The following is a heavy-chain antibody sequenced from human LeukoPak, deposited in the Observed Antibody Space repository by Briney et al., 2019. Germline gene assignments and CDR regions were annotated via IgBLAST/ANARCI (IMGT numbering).Heavy chain of an antibody. Sequence: SETLSLTCTVSGGSISSGGYYWSWIRQHPGKGLEWIGYIYYSGSTYYNPSLKSRVTISVDTSKHQFSLKLSSVTAADKAVYYCARDLGDSSGYYPLDSWGQGTLVTVSS. J-gene: IGHJ4*02. D-gene: IGHD3-22*01. CDR3: ARDLGDSSGYYPLDS. V-gene: IGHV4-31*03. CDR2: IYYSGST. CDR1: GGSISSGGYY.